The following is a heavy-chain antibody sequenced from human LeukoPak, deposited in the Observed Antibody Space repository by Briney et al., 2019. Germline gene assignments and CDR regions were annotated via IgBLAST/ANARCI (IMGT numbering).Heavy chain of an antibody. D-gene: IGHD5-18*01. CDR3: ARDRVYSYGNGYDAFDI. CDR1: GGTFSSYA. V-gene: IGHV1-69*04. CDR2: IIPIFGIA. J-gene: IGHJ3*02. Sequence: SVKVSCKASGGTFSSYAISWVRQAPGQGLEWMGRIIPIFGIANYAQKFQGRVTITADKSTSTAYMELSSLRSEDTAVYYCARDRVYSYGNGYDAFDIWGQGTMVTVSS.